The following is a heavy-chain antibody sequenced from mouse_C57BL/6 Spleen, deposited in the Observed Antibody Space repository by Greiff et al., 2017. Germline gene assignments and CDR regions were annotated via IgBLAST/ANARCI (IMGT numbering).Heavy chain of an antibody. D-gene: IGHD4-1*01. CDR3: ATPTGAFDY. V-gene: IGHV1-26*01. J-gene: IGHJ2*01. CDR2: INPNNGGT. CDR1: GYTFTDYY. Sequence: EVQLQQSGPELVKPGASVKISCKASGYTFTDYYMNWVKQSHGKSLEWIGDINPNNGGTSYNQKFKGKATLTVDKSSSTACMELRSLTSEDSAVYYCATPTGAFDYWGQGTTLTVSS.